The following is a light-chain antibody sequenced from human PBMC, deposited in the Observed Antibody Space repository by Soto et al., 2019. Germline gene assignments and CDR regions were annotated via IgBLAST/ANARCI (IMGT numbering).Light chain of an antibody. Sequence: EIVLTQSPGTLSLSPGETAALSCRASQSVSSRYLAWYQQKYGQAPRLLIYATSSRATDIPDRFIGYGSGTDFTLTISGLEPEDFAVYYCQQYGSSLSTLGQGTKVDIK. CDR2: ATS. CDR1: QSVSSRY. J-gene: IGKJ1*01. CDR3: QQYGSSLST. V-gene: IGKV3-20*01.